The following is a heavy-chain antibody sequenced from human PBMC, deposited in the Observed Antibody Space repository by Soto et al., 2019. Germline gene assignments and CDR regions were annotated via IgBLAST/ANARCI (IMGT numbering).Heavy chain of an antibody. CDR1: GGSISSSSYY. V-gene: IGHV4-39*01. CDR2: IYYSGST. CDR3: ARGYDISKVWFDP. D-gene: IGHD3-9*01. Sequence: SETLSLTCTVSGGSISSSSYYWGWIRQPPGKGLEWIGSIYYSGSTYYNPSLKSRVTISVDTSKNQFSLKLSSVTAADTAVYYCARGYDISKVWFDPWGQGTLVTVSS. J-gene: IGHJ5*02.